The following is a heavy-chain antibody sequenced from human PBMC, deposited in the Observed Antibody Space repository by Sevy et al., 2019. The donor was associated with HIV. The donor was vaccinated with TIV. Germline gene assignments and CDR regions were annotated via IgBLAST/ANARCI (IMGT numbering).Heavy chain of an antibody. J-gene: IGHJ6*02. CDR1: GYTFTGYY. V-gene: IGHV1-2*02. D-gene: IGHD2-2*01. CDR2: INPNSGGT. CDR3: ARDQYQQLYYYYYVMDV. Sequence: ASVKVSCKASGYTFTGYYIHWVRQAPGQGLEWMGWINPNSGGTNYAQKFQGRVTMTRDTSISTAYMELTRLGSDDTAVYYCARDQYQQLYYYYYVMDVWGQGTTVTVSS.